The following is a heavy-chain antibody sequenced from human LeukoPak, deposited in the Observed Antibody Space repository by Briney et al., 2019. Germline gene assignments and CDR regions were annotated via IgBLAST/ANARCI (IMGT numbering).Heavy chain of an antibody. V-gene: IGHV1-2*06. CDR2: INPNSGGT. Sequence: ASVKVSCKASGYTFTGYFMHWVRQAPGGGLEWMGRINPNSGGTNCAQKFQGGVTMIRDTSISTATIAMSSLGSADTAVYYCASAKAYYFDYWGQGALVTVSS. J-gene: IGHJ4*02. CDR1: GYTFTGYF. CDR3: ASAKAYYFDY.